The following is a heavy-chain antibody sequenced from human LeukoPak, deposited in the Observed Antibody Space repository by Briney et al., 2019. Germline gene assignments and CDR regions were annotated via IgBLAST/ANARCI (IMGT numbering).Heavy chain of an antibody. D-gene: IGHD2-15*01. V-gene: IGHV3-9*01. Sequence: GRSLRLSCAASGFTFDDYAMHWVRQAPGKGLEWVSGISWNSGSIGYADSVKGRFTISRDNSKNTLYLQMNSLRAEDTAVYYCAKEAGYCSGGSCYDYWGQGTLVTVSS. CDR3: AKEAGYCSGGSCYDY. CDR1: GFTFDDYA. J-gene: IGHJ4*02. CDR2: ISWNSGSI.